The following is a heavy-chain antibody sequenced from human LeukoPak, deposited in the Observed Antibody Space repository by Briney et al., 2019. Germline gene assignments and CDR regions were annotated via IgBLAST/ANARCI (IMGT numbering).Heavy chain of an antibody. CDR3: TRGAPLLLFGELFTPFDY. J-gene: IGHJ4*02. CDR2: IRSKAYGGTT. Sequence: GGSLRLSCTASGFTFGDYAMSWVRQAPGKGLEWVGFIRSKAYGGTTEYAASVKGRFTISRDDSKSIAYLQMNSLKTEDTAVYYCTRGAPLLLFGELFTPFDYWGQGTLVTVSS. D-gene: IGHD3-10*01. CDR1: GFTFGDYA. V-gene: IGHV3-49*04.